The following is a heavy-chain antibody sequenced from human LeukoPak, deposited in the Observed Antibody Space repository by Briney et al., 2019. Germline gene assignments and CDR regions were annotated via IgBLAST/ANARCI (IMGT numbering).Heavy chain of an antibody. V-gene: IGHV4-59*01. D-gene: IGHD1-1*01. Sequence: PSETPSLTCTVSGGSISSYYWSWIRQPPGKGLEWIGYIYYSGSTNYNPSLKSRVTISVDTSKNQFSLKLSSVTAADTAVYYCARGVVERSPGYYYYYGMDVWGKGTTVTVSS. CDR3: ARGVVERSPGYYYYYGMDV. CDR2: IYYSGST. CDR1: GGSISSYY. J-gene: IGHJ6*04.